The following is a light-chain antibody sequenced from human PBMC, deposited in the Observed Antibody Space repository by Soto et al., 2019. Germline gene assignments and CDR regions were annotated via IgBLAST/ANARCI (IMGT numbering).Light chain of an antibody. CDR3: QQYNNWPLYT. Sequence: TLSVSPGEGATLSCRASQSVSSNLAWYQQKPGQAPRLLIYGASTRATGIPARFSGSGSGTEFTLTISSLQSEDFAVYYCQQYNNWPLYTFGQGTKVDIK. V-gene: IGKV3-15*01. CDR2: GAS. CDR1: QSVSSN. J-gene: IGKJ2*01.